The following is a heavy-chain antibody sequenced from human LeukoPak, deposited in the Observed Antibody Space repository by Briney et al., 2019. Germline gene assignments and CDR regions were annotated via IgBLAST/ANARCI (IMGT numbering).Heavy chain of an antibody. CDR1: GFSFSSYG. Sequence: PGRSLRLXCAASGFSFSSYGMHWVRQAPGKGLEWVAVTWYDGSNKYYADSVKGRFTISRDNSKNTLYLQMNILRAEDTAVYYCAKEYYYGSGSYYTKPYFFDYWGQGTLVTVSS. J-gene: IGHJ4*02. D-gene: IGHD3-10*01. CDR3: AKEYYYGSGSYYTKPYFFDY. V-gene: IGHV3-33*06. CDR2: TWYDGSNK.